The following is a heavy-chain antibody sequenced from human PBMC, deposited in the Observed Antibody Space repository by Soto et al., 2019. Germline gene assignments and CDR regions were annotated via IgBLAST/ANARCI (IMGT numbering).Heavy chain of an antibody. D-gene: IGHD3-9*01. CDR1: GDSVSSSSAA. CDR2: TYYRSKWYN. CDR3: ARDLSPDILTGYYLTFDY. J-gene: IGHJ4*02. Sequence: PSQTLSLTCAISGDSVSSSSAAWNWIRQSSSRGLEWLGRTYYRSKWYNDDAVSVKSRITINPDTSKNQFSLQLNSVTPEDTAVYYCARDLSPDILTGYYLTFDYWGQGTLVTVSS. V-gene: IGHV6-1*01.